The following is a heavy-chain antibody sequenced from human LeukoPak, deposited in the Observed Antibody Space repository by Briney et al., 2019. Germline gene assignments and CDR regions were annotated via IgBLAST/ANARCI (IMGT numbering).Heavy chain of an antibody. CDR3: AKVPRGYCSTTSCYRIDY. CDR1: GFAFSSYA. J-gene: IGHJ4*02. V-gene: IGHV3-23*01. CDR2: ISGSGGST. Sequence: GGSLRLSCAVSGFAFSSYAMSWVRQAPGKGLEWVSAISGSGGSTYYADSVKGRFTISRDNSKNTLYLQMNSLRAEDTAVHYCAKVPRGYCSTTSCYRIDYWGQGTLVTVSS. D-gene: IGHD2-2*02.